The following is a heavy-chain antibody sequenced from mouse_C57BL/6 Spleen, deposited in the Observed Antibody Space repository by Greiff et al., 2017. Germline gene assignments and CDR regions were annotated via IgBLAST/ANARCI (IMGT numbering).Heavy chain of an antibody. D-gene: IGHD1-1*01. CDR1: GYTFTSYW. J-gene: IGHJ4*01. V-gene: IGHV1-52*01. CDR2: IDPSDSET. Sequence: VQLQQPGAELVRPGSSVKLSCKASGYTFTSYWMHWVKQRPIQGLEWIGNIDPSDSETHYNQKFKDKATLTEDKSSSTAYMQLSSLTSEDSAVYYCAIGYYVSSYPYYAMDYWGQGTSVTVSS. CDR3: AIGYYVSSYPYYAMDY.